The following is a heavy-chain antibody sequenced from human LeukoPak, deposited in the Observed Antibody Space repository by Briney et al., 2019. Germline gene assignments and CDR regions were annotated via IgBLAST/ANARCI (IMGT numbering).Heavy chain of an antibody. CDR2: IRKDGVNT. CDR1: GFIFSDYG. D-gene: IGHD6-13*01. V-gene: IGHV3-30*02. J-gene: IGHJ4*02. Sequence: GGSLRLSCAASGFIFSDYGMHWVRQAPGKGLEWVAFIRKDGVNTNYIDSVKGRFTISRDTSNKMVYLQMNSLRTEDMAVYYCAKDRAGTSWNFDYWGQGTLVAVSS. CDR3: AKDRAGTSWNFDY.